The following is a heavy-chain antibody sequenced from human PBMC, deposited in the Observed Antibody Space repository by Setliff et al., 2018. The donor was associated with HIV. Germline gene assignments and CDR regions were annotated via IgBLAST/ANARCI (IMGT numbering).Heavy chain of an antibody. V-gene: IGHV4-59*12. D-gene: IGHD6-19*01. CDR2: IYYSGTT. Sequence: PSETLSLTCTVSDGSFSSDYWTWIRQPPGKGLEWIGYIYYSGTTKYNPSLKSRVTISVDTSKNQFSLKLSSVTAADTAVYYCAREEKLSAVAGTMYYYYAMDVWGQGTTVTVSS. J-gene: IGHJ6*02. CDR3: AREEKLSAVAGTMYYYYAMDV. CDR1: DGSFSSDY.